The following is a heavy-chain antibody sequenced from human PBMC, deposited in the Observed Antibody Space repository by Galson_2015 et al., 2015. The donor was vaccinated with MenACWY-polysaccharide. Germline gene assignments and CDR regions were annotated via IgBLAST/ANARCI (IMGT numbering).Heavy chain of an antibody. V-gene: IGHV4-38-2*01. Sequence: ETLSLTCAVSDYSIRSGYFWGWIRQPPGKGLEWIASIFHSGTTYYNPSLKSRVTISVDTSKNQFSLKLSSVPAADTAVYYCARVEKYSGSFYILYWGQGTLVTVSS. CDR1: DYSIRSGYF. D-gene: IGHD1-26*01. CDR3: ARVEKYSGSFYILY. CDR2: IFHSGTT. J-gene: IGHJ4*02.